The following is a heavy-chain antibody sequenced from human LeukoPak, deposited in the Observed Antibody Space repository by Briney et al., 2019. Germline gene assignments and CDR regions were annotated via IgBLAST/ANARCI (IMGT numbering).Heavy chain of an antibody. D-gene: IGHD3-16*02. V-gene: IGHV4-59*01. Sequence: SETLSLTCTVSGGSISSYYWSWIRQPPGKGLEWIGYIYYSGSTNYNPSLKSRVTISVDTSKNQFSLKLSSVTAADSAVYYCARDNGAFGGVVALGGMDVWGQGTTVTVSS. CDR1: GGSISSYY. CDR2: IYYSGST. J-gene: IGHJ6*02. CDR3: ARDNGAFGGVVALGGMDV.